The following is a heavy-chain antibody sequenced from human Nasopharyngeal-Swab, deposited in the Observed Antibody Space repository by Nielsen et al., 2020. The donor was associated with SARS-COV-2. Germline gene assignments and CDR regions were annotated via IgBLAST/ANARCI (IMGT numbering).Heavy chain of an antibody. D-gene: IGHD7-27*01. V-gene: IGHV3-9*01. J-gene: IGHJ6*02. CDR1: GLSIDEYA. Sequence: SLKISCEGSGLSIDEYAMYWVRQAPGKGLEWVSGISRDSGSIDYVDSVKGRFTISRDNAKNSLYLQMNSLRPEDTALYYCAKDWRTGRSLGLFGMVVWGQGTTVIVSS. CDR2: ISRDSGSI. CDR3: AKDWRTGRSLGLFGMVV.